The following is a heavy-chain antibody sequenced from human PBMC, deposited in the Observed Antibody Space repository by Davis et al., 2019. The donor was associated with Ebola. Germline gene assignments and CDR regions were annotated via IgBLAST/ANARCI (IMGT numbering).Heavy chain of an antibody. D-gene: IGHD1-20*01. J-gene: IGHJ3*01. Sequence: KVSCKGSGFTFTNYWIGWVRQMPGKGLEWMGLIYTGDSDTRISPSFRGRVTISADKSTRTAYLQWGSLSASDTAMYYCASLRRTITGMDDGFDLWGQGTMVTVSS. CDR1: GFTFTNYW. CDR3: ASLRRTITGMDDGFDL. CDR2: IYTGDSDT. V-gene: IGHV5-51*01.